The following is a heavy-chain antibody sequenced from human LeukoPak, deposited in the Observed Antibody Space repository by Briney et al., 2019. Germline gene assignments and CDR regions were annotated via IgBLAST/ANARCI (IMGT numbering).Heavy chain of an antibody. V-gene: IGHV1-8*01. J-gene: IGHJ5*02. CDR2: MNPNSGNT. CDR1: GYTFTSYD. D-gene: IGHD2-2*01. CDR3: ARGSYCSSTSCYYWFDP. Sequence: GAPVKVSCKASGYTFTSYDINWVRQATGQGLEWMGWMNPNSGNTGYAQKFQGRVTMTRNTSISTAYMELSSLRSEDTAVYYCARGSYCSSTSCYYWFDPWGQGTLVTVSS.